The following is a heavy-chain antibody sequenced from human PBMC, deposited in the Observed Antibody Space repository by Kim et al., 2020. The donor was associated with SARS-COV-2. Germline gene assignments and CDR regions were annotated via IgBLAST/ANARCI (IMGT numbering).Heavy chain of an antibody. V-gene: IGHV3-30*04. CDR2: ISYDGSNK. D-gene: IGHD3-10*01. CDR1: GFTFSSYA. J-gene: IGHJ5*02. CDR3: AGVLLWFNENYNWFDP. Sequence: GGSLRLSCAASGFTFSSYAMHWVRQAPGKGLEWVAVISYDGSNKYYADSVKGRFTISRDNSKNTLYLQMNSLRAEDTAVYYCAGVLLWFNENYNWFDPWGQGTLVTVSS.